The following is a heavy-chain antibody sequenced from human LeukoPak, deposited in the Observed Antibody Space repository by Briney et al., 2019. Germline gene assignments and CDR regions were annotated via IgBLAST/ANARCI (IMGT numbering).Heavy chain of an antibody. Sequence: GESLRLSCATSGFTFSSYAVAWVRQAPGKGLEWVSSISNTGSNTYYADSVKGRFTISRDNSKNTLSLQMNSLTAEDTAVYYCAARRGYYHYMDVWGKGTTVTVSS. J-gene: IGHJ6*03. CDR2: ISNTGSNT. CDR3: AARRGYYHYMDV. D-gene: IGHD3-3*01. CDR1: GFTFSSYA. V-gene: IGHV3-23*01.